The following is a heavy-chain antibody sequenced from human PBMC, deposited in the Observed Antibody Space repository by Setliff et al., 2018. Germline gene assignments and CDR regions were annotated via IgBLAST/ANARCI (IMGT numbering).Heavy chain of an antibody. D-gene: IGHD3-16*01. Sequence: GASVTVSCKASGYTFTGYYMYWVRQAPGQGLEWMGRINPSSGATIYAQKFRGRVTMTSDTSISTAYMELGRLRSGDTAVYFCARDGGGDSDAFDIWGQGTMVTVSS. CDR3: ARDGGGDSDAFDI. J-gene: IGHJ3*02. CDR1: GYTFTGYY. CDR2: INPSSGAT. V-gene: IGHV1-2*06.